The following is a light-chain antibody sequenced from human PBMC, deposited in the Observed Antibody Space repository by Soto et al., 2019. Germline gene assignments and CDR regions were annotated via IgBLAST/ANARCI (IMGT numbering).Light chain of an antibody. CDR3: QQYGSSPNT. Sequence: EIVMTQSPATLSVSPGERVTLSCRASQSVSSNLAWYQQKPGQAPRLLVYGASSRATGIPDRFTGSGSGTDFTLTINRLEPEDFAVYYCQQYGSSPNTFGQGTKLEIK. CDR2: GAS. V-gene: IGKV3-20*01. J-gene: IGKJ2*01. CDR1: QSVSSN.